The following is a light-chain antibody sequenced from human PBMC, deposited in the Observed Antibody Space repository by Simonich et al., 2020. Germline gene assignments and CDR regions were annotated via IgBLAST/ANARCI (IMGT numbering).Light chain of an antibody. CDR2: EDN. CDR1: SGSIASNY. Sequence: NFMLTQPHSVSESPGKTVTISCTRSSGSIASNYVQWYQQRPGTSPTTVTYEDNQRHAGVPDRFSGSIDSSSNSASLTISGLKTEDEADYYCQSYDSSNWVFGGGTKLTVL. J-gene: IGLJ3*02. V-gene: IGLV6-57*01. CDR3: QSYDSSNWV.